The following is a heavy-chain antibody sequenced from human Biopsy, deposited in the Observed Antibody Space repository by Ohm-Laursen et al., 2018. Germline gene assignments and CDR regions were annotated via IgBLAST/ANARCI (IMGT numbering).Heavy chain of an antibody. CDR1: GATFSDYY. J-gene: IGHJ4*02. CDR2: INQSGET. D-gene: IGHD4-17*01. CDR3: GNEVYGRDY. V-gene: IGHV4-34*08. Sequence: TLSLTCTVYGATFSDYYWSWIRQPPGKGLEWIGQINQSGETKYNPSLQSRVTISAEVSKNQFSLKLRSLTAADTAIYYCGNEVYGRDYWGQGARVTASS.